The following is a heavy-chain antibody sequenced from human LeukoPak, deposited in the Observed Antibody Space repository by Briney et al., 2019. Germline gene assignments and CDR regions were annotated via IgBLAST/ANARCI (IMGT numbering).Heavy chain of an antibody. D-gene: IGHD6-19*01. CDR3: AKAALSSGHYYYYGMDV. CDR2: IRYDGSNK. V-gene: IGHV3-30*02. CDR1: GFTFSSYG. J-gene: IGHJ6*02. Sequence: GGSLRLSCAASGFTFSSYGMHWVRQAPGKGLEWVAFIRYDGSNKYYADSVKGRFTISRDNSKNSLYLQMNSLRAEDTALYYCAKAALSSGHYYYYGMDVWGQGTTVTVSS.